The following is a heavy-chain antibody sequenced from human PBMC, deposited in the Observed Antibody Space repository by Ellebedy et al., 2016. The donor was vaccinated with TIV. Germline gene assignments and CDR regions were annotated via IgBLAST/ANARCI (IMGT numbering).Heavy chain of an antibody. J-gene: IGHJ4*02. CDR3: ARDHSGSNAFDY. CDR2: IKQDGSEK. CDR1: GFTFSSYW. V-gene: IGHV3-7*01. Sequence: GESLKISCAASGFTFSSYWMSWVRQAPGKGLEWVANIKQDGSEKYYVDSVKGRFTISRDNAKNSLYLQMNSLRAEDTAVYYCARDHSGSNAFDYWGQGTLVTVSS. D-gene: IGHD3-10*01.